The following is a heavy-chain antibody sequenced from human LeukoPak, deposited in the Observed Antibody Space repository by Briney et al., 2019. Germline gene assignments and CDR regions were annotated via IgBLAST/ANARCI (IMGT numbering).Heavy chain of an antibody. Sequence: SETLSLTCSVSGASISTPGYYWTWIRQSPRQGLEWIGYISHSGTAYSNPYLKSRLTLSVDTSQNQFSLHLRSVSDADTGVYYCAREPCGGECYPYYYPLDVWGQGTTVTVSS. V-gene: IGHV4-31*03. J-gene: IGHJ6*02. D-gene: IGHD2-21*01. CDR2: ISHSGTA. CDR1: GASISTPGYY. CDR3: AREPCGGECYPYYYPLDV.